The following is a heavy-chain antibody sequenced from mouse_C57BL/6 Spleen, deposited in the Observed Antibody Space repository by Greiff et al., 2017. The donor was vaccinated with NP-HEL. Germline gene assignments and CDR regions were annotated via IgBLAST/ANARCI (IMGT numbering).Heavy chain of an antibody. J-gene: IGHJ4*01. D-gene: IGHD1-1*01. CDR3: AREEGDYAYAMDY. CDR2: ISDGGSYT. V-gene: IGHV5-4*01. CDR1: GFTFSSYA. Sequence: EVKLVESGGGLVKPGGSLKLSCAASGFTFSSYAMSWVRQTPEKRLEWVATISDGGSYTYYPDNVKGRFTISRDNAKNNLYLQMSHLKAEDTAMYYWAREEGDYAYAMDYWGQGTSVTVSS.